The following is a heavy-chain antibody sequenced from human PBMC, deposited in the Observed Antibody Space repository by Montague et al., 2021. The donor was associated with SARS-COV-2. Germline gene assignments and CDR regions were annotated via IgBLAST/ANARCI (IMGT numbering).Heavy chain of an antibody. CDR3: AKDIKGSAPLKGYYGMDV. CDR1: GFPFHDYG. J-gene: IGHJ6*02. D-gene: IGHD2-15*01. CDR2: ISGDGYT. V-gene: IGHV3-43*02. Sequence: RSLSFAASGFPFHDYGMHWVRQAPGKGLEWVSLISGDGYTYYPDSVKDRFTISRDNSKNSLYLQMNSLRSEDTAVYFCAKDIKGSAPLKGYYGMDVWGQGTTVIVSS.